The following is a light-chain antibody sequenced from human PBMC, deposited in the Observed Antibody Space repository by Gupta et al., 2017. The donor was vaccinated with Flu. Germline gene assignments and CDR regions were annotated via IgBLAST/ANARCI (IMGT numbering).Light chain of an antibody. CDR3: QVWDSSSVHWV. V-gene: IGLV3-21*02. Sequence: SYVLTQPPSVSVAPGQTARITCGGNDIGRKSVQWYQQRPGQAPGLVVYDDSGRPSGIPEGLSGSNSGNTATLSISRVEAGDAADYYCQVWDSSSVHWVFGGGIKLTVL. J-gene: IGLJ3*02. CDR2: DDS. CDR1: DIGRKS.